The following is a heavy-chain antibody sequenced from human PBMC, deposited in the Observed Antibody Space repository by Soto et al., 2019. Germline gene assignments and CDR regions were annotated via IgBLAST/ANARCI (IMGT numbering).Heavy chain of an antibody. CDR2: MNPNTGDT. V-gene: IGHV1-8*01. Sequence: QVQLVQSGAEVKKPGASVKVSCKASGYTFISYVINWVRQATGQGLEWMGWMNPNTGDTGYAQKFQGRVTMTMNTSIKTANLELSRLRSDDTAVYFCARGDVYIVDYWGQGTLVTVSS. CDR3: ARGDVYIVDY. CDR1: GYTFISYV. D-gene: IGHD4-4*01. J-gene: IGHJ4*02.